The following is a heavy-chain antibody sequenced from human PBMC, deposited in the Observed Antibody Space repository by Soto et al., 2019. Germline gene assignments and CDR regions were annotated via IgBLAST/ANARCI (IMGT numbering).Heavy chain of an antibody. J-gene: IGHJ5*02. Sequence: PPETLSLTCTVSGGSISRGDYYWSWIRQPPGKGLEWIGYIYYSGSTYYNPSLKSRVTISVDTSKNQFSLKLSSVTAADTAVYYCARGYPYYYDSSLSWFDPWGQGTLVTVSS. CDR3: ARGYPYYYDSSLSWFDP. D-gene: IGHD3-22*01. CDR1: GGSISRGDYY. CDR2: IYYSGST. V-gene: IGHV4-30-4*01.